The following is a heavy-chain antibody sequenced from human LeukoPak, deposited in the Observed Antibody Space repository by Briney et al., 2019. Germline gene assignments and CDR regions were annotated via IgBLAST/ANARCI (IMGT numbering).Heavy chain of an antibody. CDR3: ARDHRLTTMVRGVITHLSGWFDP. Sequence: ASVKVSCKASNFTFTRYAITWVRQAPGQGLEWVSWTNLDNGNTNYAQKFQGRVSITTDTSTRTAYMELRSLRSDDTAVYYCARDHRLTTMVRGVITHLSGWFDPWGQGTLVTVSS. D-gene: IGHD3-10*01. J-gene: IGHJ5*02. CDR2: TNLDNGNT. V-gene: IGHV1-18*01. CDR1: NFTFTRYA.